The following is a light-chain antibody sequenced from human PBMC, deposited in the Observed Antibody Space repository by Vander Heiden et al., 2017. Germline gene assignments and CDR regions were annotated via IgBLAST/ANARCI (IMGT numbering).Light chain of an antibody. J-gene: IGKJ4*01. CDR1: QTVNSNS. Sequence: EIVLTQSPGTLSSSPGDRATLSCRASQTVNSNSLAWYQQKPGQAPRLLIYGASSRATGIPDRFSGSGSGTDFTLTISRLEPEDFALYYCQQYGSSPRVTFGGGTKVEIK. CDR2: GAS. CDR3: QQYGSSPRVT. V-gene: IGKV3-20*01.